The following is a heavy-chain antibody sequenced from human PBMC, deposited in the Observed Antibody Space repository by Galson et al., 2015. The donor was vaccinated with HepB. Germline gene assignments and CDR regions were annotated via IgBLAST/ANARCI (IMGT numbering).Heavy chain of an antibody. Sequence: SLRLSCAASGFTFRNYAMSWVRQAPGKGLEWVSTISGRGDDTHYADSVQGRFTISRDNSKNTLYLQIGSLRADDTAVYYCARHEMGPNTPFSFWGQGTLVTVSS. V-gene: IGHV3-23*01. D-gene: IGHD5-24*01. CDR2: ISGRGDDT. J-gene: IGHJ4*02. CDR1: GFTFRNYA. CDR3: ARHEMGPNTPFSF.